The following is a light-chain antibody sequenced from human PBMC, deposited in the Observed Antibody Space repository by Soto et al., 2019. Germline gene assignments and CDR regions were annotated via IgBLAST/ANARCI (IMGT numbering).Light chain of an antibody. CDR1: QSVSSSY. Sequence: EIVLTQSPGTLSLSPGERATLSCRASQSVSSSYLAWYQQKPGQAPRLLIYGASSRATGIPDRFSGSGSGTDFTLTISRLEPEDFAVYYRQQYGSSTFGQGTRLEIK. CDR3: QQYGSST. V-gene: IGKV3-20*01. J-gene: IGKJ5*01. CDR2: GAS.